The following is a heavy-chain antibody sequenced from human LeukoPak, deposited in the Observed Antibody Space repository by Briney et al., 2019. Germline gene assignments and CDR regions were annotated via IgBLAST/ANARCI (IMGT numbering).Heavy chain of an antibody. CDR3: ARDVEGVVVIDGLYNWFDP. D-gene: IGHD2-21*01. CDR2: INPNSGGT. Sequence: ASVKVSCKASGYTFTRYYMHWVRQAPGQGLEWMGWINPNSGGTNYAQKFQGRVTMTRDTSISTAYMELSRLRSDDTAVYYCARDVEGVVVIDGLYNWFDPWGQGTLVTVSS. J-gene: IGHJ5*02. V-gene: IGHV1-2*02. CDR1: GYTFTRYY.